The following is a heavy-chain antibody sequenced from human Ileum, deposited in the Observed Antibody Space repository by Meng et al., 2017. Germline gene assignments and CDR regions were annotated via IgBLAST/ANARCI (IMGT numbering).Heavy chain of an antibody. V-gene: IGHV3-23*01. D-gene: IGHD4-17*01. CDR3: ANQKLTVSYFDY. CDR1: GFTFSSYA. CDR2: TSSSGGST. Sequence: ESPMIPRAASGFTFSSYAMSWVRQAPGKGLEWVSATSSSGGSTYYIDSVRGRFTISRDNSKNTLYLQMNSLRAEDTAVYYCANQKLTVSYFDYWGQGTLVTVSS. J-gene: IGHJ4*02.